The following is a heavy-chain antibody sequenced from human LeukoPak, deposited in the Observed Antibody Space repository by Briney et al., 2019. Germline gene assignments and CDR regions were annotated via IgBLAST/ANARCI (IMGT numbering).Heavy chain of an antibody. J-gene: IGHJ4*02. CDR2: IYYSGST. CDR3: ARGGTQRWYQQLPFDY. CDR1: GDSISRSNLH. V-gene: IGHV4-39*07. D-gene: IGHD4-23*01. Sequence: PSETLSLTCTVSGDSISRSNLHWGWIRQPPGKGLEWIGSIYYSGSTYYNPSLKSRVTISVDTSKNQFSLKLSSVTAADTAVYYCARGGTQRWYQQLPFDYWGQGTLVTVSS.